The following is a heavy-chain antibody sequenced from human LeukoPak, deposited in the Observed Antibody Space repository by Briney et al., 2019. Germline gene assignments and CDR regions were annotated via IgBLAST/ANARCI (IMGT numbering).Heavy chain of an antibody. CDR3: AKRGAAAHPNWFDP. D-gene: IGHD6-13*01. V-gene: IGHV3-23*01. J-gene: IGHJ5*02. CDR2: ISGSGGGT. CDR1: GFTFSSYA. Sequence: GGSLRLSCAASGFTFSSYALIWVRQAPGKGLEWVSGISGSGGGTYYADSVKGRCTIFRDNSKNTLYLQMSSLRADDTAVYYCAKRGAAAHPNWFDPWGQGTLVTVSS.